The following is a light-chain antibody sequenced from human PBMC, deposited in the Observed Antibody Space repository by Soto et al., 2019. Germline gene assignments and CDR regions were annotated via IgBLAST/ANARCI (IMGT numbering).Light chain of an antibody. CDR1: QSISNW. V-gene: IGKV1-5*01. CDR3: QQHWT. Sequence: DIQFTQSPSTLPASVGDRVTITCRASQSISNWVAWYQQKPGTAPKLLIYHASTLESGVPSRFSGSGSGTEFTLTISSLQPDDFATYYCQQHWTFGQGTKVDIK. J-gene: IGKJ1*01. CDR2: HAS.